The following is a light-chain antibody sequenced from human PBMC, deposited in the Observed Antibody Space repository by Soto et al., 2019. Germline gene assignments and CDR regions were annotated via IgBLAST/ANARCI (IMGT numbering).Light chain of an antibody. CDR2: GAS. CDR3: QQYDTWPPWT. Sequence: ETVMTQSPATLSVSPGEGATLSCRASQSVSTNLAWYQQKPGQTPRLLIYGASTSATGIPARFSGSGSGTEFTLTISSLQSEDFSVYYCQQYDTWPPWTFGQGTKVEIK. CDR1: QSVSTN. J-gene: IGKJ1*01. V-gene: IGKV3-15*01.